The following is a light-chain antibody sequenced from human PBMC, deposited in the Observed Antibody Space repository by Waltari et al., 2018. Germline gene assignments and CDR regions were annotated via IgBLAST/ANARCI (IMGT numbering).Light chain of an antibody. Sequence: QSVLTQPPSASGTPGQRVTVSCSGSSSNPGRNSIYWYQQFPGTAPKLRISRNNQRPSGVPDRFSGSKSGTSASLAVSGLRSEDEADYYCAAWDDSLSVGVFGGGTRVTVL. CDR3: AAWDDSLSVGV. CDR2: RNN. J-gene: IGLJ3*02. V-gene: IGLV1-47*01. CDR1: SSNPGRNS.